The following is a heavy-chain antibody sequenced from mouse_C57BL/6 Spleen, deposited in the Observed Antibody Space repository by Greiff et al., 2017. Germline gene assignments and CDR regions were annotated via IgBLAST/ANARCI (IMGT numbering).Heavy chain of an antibody. CDR1: GFTFSDYG. CDR3: ARNYYGSRDY. D-gene: IGHD1-1*01. V-gene: IGHV5-17*01. J-gene: IGHJ2*01. Sequence: EVQGVESGGGLVKPGGSLELSCAASGFTFSDYGMHWVRQAPEKGLEWVAYISSGSSTIYYADTVQGRFTISRDNAKNTLFLRMTSLRSEDTAMYYCARNYYGSRDYWGQGTTLTVSS. CDR2: ISSGSSTI.